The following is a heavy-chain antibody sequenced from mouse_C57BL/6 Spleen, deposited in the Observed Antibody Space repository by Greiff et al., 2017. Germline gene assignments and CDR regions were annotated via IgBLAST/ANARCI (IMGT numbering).Heavy chain of an antibody. CDR3: TRGYDYDWYFDV. J-gene: IGHJ1*03. V-gene: IGHV6-6*01. CDR1: GFTFSDAW. CDR2: IRNKANNHAT. D-gene: IGHD2-4*01. Sequence: EVKLVESGGGLVQPGGSMKLSCAASGFTFSDAWMDWVRQSPEQGLEWVAEIRNKANNHATYYAESVKGRFTISRDDSKSSVSLQMNSLRAEDTGIYYCTRGYDYDWYFDVWGTGTTVTVSS.